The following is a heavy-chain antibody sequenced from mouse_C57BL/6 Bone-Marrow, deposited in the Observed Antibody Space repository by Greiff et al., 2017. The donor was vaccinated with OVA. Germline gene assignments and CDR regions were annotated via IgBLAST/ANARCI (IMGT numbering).Heavy chain of an antibody. Sequence: VQLKESGPELVKPGASVKISCKASGYSFTDYYMNWVKQSNGKSLEWIGVINPNYGTTSSNQKFKGKATLTVDQSSSTAYMQLNSLTSEDSAVYYCARRELWLLGMDYWGQGTSVTVSS. CDR2: INPNYGTT. CDR1: GYSFTDYY. CDR3: ARRELWLLGMDY. D-gene: IGHD2-2*01. J-gene: IGHJ4*01. V-gene: IGHV1-39*01.